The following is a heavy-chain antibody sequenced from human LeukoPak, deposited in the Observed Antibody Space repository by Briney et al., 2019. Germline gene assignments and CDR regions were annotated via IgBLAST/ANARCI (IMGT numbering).Heavy chain of an antibody. CDR3: ARSHPENWFDP. D-gene: IGHD1-14*01. J-gene: IGHJ5*02. Sequence: ASVKVSCKASGYTFTNYGISWVRQAPGQGLEWMGWISAYNGNTNYAQKIQGKVTMTTDTSTSTANMELRSLRSDDTAVYYCARSHPENWFDPWGQGTPVTVSS. CDR2: ISAYNGNT. V-gene: IGHV1-18*01. CDR1: GYTFTNYG.